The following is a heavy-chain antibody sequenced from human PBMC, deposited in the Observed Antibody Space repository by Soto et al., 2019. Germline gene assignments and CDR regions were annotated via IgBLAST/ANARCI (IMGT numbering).Heavy chain of an antibody. CDR1: GFTFSSYA. D-gene: IGHD5-12*01. CDR3: ARGPYRNTYNWFDS. CDR2: ISYDGSNK. Sequence: LRLSCAASGFTFSSYAMHWVRQAPGKGLEWVAVISYDGSNKYYADSVKGRFTISRDNAKNSLYLQMNSLGVEDTAVYYCARGPYRNTYNWFDSWGQGTLVTVSS. V-gene: IGHV3-30-3*01. J-gene: IGHJ5*02.